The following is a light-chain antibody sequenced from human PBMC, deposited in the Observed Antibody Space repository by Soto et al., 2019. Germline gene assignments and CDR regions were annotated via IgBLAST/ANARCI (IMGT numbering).Light chain of an antibody. CDR2: AAS. CDR1: QSVSSSF. CDR3: QQRSNWPLIT. J-gene: IGKJ5*01. Sequence: EIVMTQSPATLSVSPGERATLFCSAIQSVSSSFLAWYQQKPGQAPRLLIYAASNRATGIPARFSGSGSGTDFTLTISSLEPEDFAVYYCQQRSNWPLITFGQGTRLEIK. V-gene: IGKV3D-20*02.